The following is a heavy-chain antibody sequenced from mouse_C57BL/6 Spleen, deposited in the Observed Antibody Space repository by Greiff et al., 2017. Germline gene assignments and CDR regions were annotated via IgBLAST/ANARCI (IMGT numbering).Heavy chain of an antibody. CDR1: GYTFTSYW. CDR3: ARAYGSNWYFDV. CDR2: IHPNSGST. J-gene: IGHJ1*03. V-gene: IGHV1-64*01. Sequence: VQLQQPGAELVKPGASVKLSCKASGYTFTSYWMHWVKQRPGQGLEWIGMIHPNSGSTNYNEKFKSKATLTVDKSSSPAYMQLSSLTSEDSAVYYCARAYGSNWYFDVWGTGTTVTVSS. D-gene: IGHD1-1*02.